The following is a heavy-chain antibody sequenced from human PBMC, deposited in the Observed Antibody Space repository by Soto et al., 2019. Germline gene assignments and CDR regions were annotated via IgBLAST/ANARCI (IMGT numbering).Heavy chain of an antibody. CDR3: AKGEFS. D-gene: IGHD3-10*01. J-gene: IGHJ5*02. CDR2: ISYDGSNK. CDR1: GFTFSSYG. Sequence: GGSLRLSCAASGFTFSSYGMHWVRQAPGKGLEWVAVISYDGSNKYYADSVKGRFTISRDNSKNTLYLQMNSLRAEDTAVYYCAKGEFSWGQGTLVTVSS. V-gene: IGHV3-30*18.